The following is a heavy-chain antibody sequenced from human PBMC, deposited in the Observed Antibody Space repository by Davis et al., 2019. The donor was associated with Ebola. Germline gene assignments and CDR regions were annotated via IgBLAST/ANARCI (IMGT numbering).Heavy chain of an antibody. CDR2: INAGNGNT. V-gene: IGHV1-3*01. Sequence: AASVKVSCKASGYTFTSYAMHWVRQAPGQRLEWMGWINAGNGNTKYSQKFQGRVTITRDTSASTAYMELSSLRSDDTAVYYCARGLWFGELAWFDPWGQGTLVTVSS. D-gene: IGHD3-10*01. CDR3: ARGLWFGELAWFDP. CDR1: GYTFTSYA. J-gene: IGHJ5*02.